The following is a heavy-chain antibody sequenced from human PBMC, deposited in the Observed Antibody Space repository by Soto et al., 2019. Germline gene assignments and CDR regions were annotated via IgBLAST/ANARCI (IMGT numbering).Heavy chain of an antibody. CDR3: ARLNNVSVRGKFDF. CDR1: GGSISRGAYY. Sequence: QVQLQESGPGLVKPSQTLSLTCTVSGGSISRGAYYWSWIRQHPGKGLEWIGYIYSSGTTYYNPSLKSRITISVDTSKNQFSLKLKSVTAADTAVYYCARLNNVSVRGKFDFWGRGALVTVSS. CDR2: IYSSGTT. V-gene: IGHV4-31*03. D-gene: IGHD3-10*01. J-gene: IGHJ4*02.